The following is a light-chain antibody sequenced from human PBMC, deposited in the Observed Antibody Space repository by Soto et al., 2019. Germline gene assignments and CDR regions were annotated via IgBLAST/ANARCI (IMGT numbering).Light chain of an antibody. Sequence: VLTQSPGTLSLSPGERATLSCRASQSISSSNLAWCHQKPGQAPRLLIYAASARVTGIPDRFSGSGSGTDFTLTISRLEPEDFAVYYCQHYGSSPPFTFGPGTKVDIK. CDR3: QHYGSSPPFT. V-gene: IGKV3-20*01. CDR2: AAS. CDR1: QSISSSN. J-gene: IGKJ3*01.